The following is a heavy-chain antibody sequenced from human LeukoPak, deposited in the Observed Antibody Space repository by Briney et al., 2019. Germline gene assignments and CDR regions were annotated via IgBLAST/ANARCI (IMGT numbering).Heavy chain of an antibody. CDR2: INSDGSGT. CDR1: GFTFSSNW. V-gene: IGHV3-74*01. J-gene: IGHJ3*02. D-gene: IGHD1-26*01. CDR3: ARAGEGLLAYSFDT. Sequence: PGGSLRLSCAASGFTFSSNWMHWVRQGPGKGLVWVSRINSDGSGTSYADSVKGRFTISRDNAKNTLYLQMNSLRAEDTAVYYCARAGEGLLAYSFDTWGQGTMVTVSS.